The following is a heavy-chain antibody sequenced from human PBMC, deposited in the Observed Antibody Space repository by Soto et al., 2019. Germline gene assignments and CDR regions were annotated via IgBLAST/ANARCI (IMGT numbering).Heavy chain of an antibody. D-gene: IGHD2-2*01. V-gene: IGHV3-48*02. CDR3: ARVLGCSSTSCTKYYYGMDV. CDR2: ISSSSSTI. J-gene: IGHJ6*02. Sequence: GGSLRLSCAASGFTFSSYSMNWVRQAPGKGLEWVSYISSSSSTIYYADSVKGRFTISRDNAKNSLYLQMNSLRDEYTAVYYCARVLGCSSTSCTKYYYGMDVWGQGTTVTVSS. CDR1: GFTFSSYS.